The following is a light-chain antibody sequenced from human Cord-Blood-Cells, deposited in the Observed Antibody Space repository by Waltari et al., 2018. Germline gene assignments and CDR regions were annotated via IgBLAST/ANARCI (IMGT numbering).Light chain of an antibody. CDR3: QQYYSTPT. V-gene: IGKV4-1*01. CDR2: WAS. Sequence: DIVMTQSPDSLAVSLGERATINCKSSQSVLYSSNNKNYLAWYQQKPGQPPKLLIYWASTRGSGVPDRVSGSGSGTDFTLTISSLQAEDVAVYYCQQYYSTPTFGQGTKLEIK. J-gene: IGKJ2*01. CDR1: QSVLYSSNNKNY.